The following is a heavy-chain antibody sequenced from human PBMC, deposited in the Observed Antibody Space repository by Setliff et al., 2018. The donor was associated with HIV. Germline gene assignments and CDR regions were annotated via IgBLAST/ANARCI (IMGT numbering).Heavy chain of an antibody. CDR2: ISGSGVNS. Sequence: PGGSLRLSCAASGFTFSNYVINWVRQAPGKGLEWISGISGSGVNSYYADSVKGRFTISRDNSKNTVYLQMNSLRAEDTAVYYCAKTSNTGYLFCSDYWSQGTLVTVSS. CDR3: AKTSNTGYLFCSDY. V-gene: IGHV3-23*01. CDR1: GFTFSNYV. D-gene: IGHD3-9*01. J-gene: IGHJ4*02.